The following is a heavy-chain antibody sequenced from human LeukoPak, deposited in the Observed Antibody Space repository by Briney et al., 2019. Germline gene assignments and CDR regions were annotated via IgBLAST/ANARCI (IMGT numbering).Heavy chain of an antibody. CDR2: INPGGGST. D-gene: IGHD5-12*01. V-gene: IGHV1-46*01. J-gene: IGHJ4*02. Sequence: ASVTVSCKASGYTFTSYYMHWVRQAPGQGLEWMGIINPGGGSTAYAQKFQGRVTMTRDTSTNTVYMELSSLRSEDTAVYYCARVRGGYDYHFDYWGQGTLVTVPS. CDR1: GYTFTSYY. CDR3: ARVRGGYDYHFDY.